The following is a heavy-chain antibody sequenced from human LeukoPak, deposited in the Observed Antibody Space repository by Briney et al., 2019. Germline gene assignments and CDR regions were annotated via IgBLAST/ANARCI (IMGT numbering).Heavy chain of an antibody. CDR2: IYNGDST. CDR3: AKGPTTEFYFYFYYMDV. Sequence: GGSLRLSCAASGFTVSSNYMSWVRQAPGKGLEWVSVIYNGDSTYYADSVKGRFTISRDNSKNTLYLQMNSLRAEDTAVYYCAKGPTTEFYFYFYYMDVWGKGTTVTVSS. D-gene: IGHD1-26*01. V-gene: IGHV3-66*01. J-gene: IGHJ6*03. CDR1: GFTVSSNY.